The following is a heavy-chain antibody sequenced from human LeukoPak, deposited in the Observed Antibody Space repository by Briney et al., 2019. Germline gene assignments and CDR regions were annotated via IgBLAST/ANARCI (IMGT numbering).Heavy chain of an antibody. CDR1: GGTFTSYA. V-gene: IGHV1-69*05. Sequence: SVKVSCKASGGTFTSYAISWVGQAPGQGREWMGGIIPIFGTATYAQKFQGRVTITTDESTSTAYMELSSLRSEDTAVYYCARNRHYDFWSGRSDAFDIWGQGTMVTVSS. CDR2: IIPIFGTA. J-gene: IGHJ3*02. CDR3: ARNRHYDFWSGRSDAFDI. D-gene: IGHD3-3*01.